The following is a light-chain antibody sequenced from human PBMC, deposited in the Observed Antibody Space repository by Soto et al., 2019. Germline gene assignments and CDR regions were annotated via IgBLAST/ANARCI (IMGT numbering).Light chain of an antibody. CDR1: QSISSW. J-gene: IGKJ1*01. V-gene: IGKV1-5*03. Sequence: DIQMTQSPSTLSASVGDRVTITCRASQSISSWLAWYQQKPGKAPKLLIYKASSLESGVPSRFSGSGSGTEFTLAISSLLPDDFAAYYCQQYYNYWTFGQGTKVEIK. CDR3: QQYYNYWT. CDR2: KAS.